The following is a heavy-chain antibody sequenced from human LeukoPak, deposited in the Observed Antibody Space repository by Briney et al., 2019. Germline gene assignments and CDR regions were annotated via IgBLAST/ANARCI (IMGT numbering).Heavy chain of an antibody. Sequence: GTSLRLSCVASGFSFSNHGMHWVRQAPGKGLEWVSVIASDGGAKFYADSVEGRFTLSRDNPKNMFFLQMNLLTVEDTAIYYCAREATWGQWYFDHWGQGTPVTVSS. CDR1: GFSFSNHG. CDR3: AREATWGQWYFDH. D-gene: IGHD6-19*01. J-gene: IGHJ4*02. V-gene: IGHV3-30*03. CDR2: IASDGGAK.